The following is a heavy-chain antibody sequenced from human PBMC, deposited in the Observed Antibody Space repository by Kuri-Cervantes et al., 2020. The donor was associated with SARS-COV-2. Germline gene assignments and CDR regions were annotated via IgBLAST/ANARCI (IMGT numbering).Heavy chain of an antibody. V-gene: IGHV3-30-3*01. CDR1: GFTFSSYA. D-gene: IGHD2-2*01. CDR2: ISYDGSNK. CDR3: ARAGYCSSTSCYYYYYYMDV. J-gene: IGHJ6*03. Sequence: GESLKISCAASGFTFSSYAMHWVRQAPGKGLEWVAVISYDGSNKYYADSVKGRFTISRDNSKNTPYLQMNSLRAEDTAVYYCARAGYCSSTSCYYYYYYMDVWGKGTTVTVSS.